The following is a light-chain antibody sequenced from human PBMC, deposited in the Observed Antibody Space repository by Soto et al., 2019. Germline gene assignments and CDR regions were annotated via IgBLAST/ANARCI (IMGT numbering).Light chain of an antibody. Sequence: QSVLTQPASVSGSPGQSITISCTGISNDVGIYNVVSWYQQHPGKAPKLLIYEGTQRPSGISYRFSASKSGNTASLTISGLQTEDEADYHCCSYTSTSTLYVFGSGTKVTVL. CDR1: SNDVGIYNV. CDR3: CSYTSTSTLYV. V-gene: IGLV2-14*02. CDR2: EGT. J-gene: IGLJ1*01.